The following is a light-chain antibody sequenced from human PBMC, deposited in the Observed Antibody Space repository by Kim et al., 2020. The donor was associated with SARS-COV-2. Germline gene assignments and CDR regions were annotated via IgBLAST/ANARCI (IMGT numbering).Light chain of an antibody. J-gene: IGLJ3*02. Sequence: QAVTISCTGTSSDVGGYNYVSLYQQHPGKAPKLMIYEVSKRPSGVPDRFSGSKSGNTASLTVSGLQAEDEADYYCSSYAGSNNLGVFGGGTQLTVL. V-gene: IGLV2-8*01. CDR1: SSDVGGYNY. CDR2: EVS. CDR3: SSYAGSNNLGV.